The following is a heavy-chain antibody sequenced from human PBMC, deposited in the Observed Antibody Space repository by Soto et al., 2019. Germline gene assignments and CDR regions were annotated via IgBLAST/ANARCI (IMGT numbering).Heavy chain of an antibody. D-gene: IGHD4-17*01. J-gene: IGHJ4*02. CDR2: ISAYNGNT. CDR3: AGGLDYGDTEPLFDY. CDR1: GYTFTSYG. Sequence: QVPLVQSGAEVKKPGASVKVSCKASGYTFTSYGISWVRQAPGQGLEWMGWISAYNGNTNYAQKLQGRVTMTTDTSTSTAYMELRSLRSDDTAVYYCAGGLDYGDTEPLFDYWGQGTLVTVSS. V-gene: IGHV1-18*01.